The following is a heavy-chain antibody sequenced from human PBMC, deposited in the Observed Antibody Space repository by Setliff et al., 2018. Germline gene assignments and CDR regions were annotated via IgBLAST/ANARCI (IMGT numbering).Heavy chain of an antibody. J-gene: IGHJ4*02. Sequence: SETLSLTCAVYGGSFSGYYWSWIRQPPGKGLEWIGEINHSGSTNYNPSLNSRVAISVDTSENQFSLRLNSVTAADTAVYYCARLWISYESNTYFYPKYFDFWGQGTLVTVSS. CDR1: GGSFSGYY. V-gene: IGHV4-34*01. CDR3: ARLWISYESNTYFYPKYFDF. D-gene: IGHD3-22*01. CDR2: INHSGST.